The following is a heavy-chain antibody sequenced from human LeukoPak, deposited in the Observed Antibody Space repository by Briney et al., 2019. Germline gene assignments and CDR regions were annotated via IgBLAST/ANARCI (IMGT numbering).Heavy chain of an antibody. D-gene: IGHD2-15*01. CDR2: IKQDGSEK. J-gene: IGHJ4*02. V-gene: IGHV3-7*01. CDR1: GFTFSDYY. CDR3: ARVSTGSGNDYLDY. Sequence: PGGSLRLSCAASGFTFSDYYMSWVRQAPGKGLEWVANIKQDGSEKYYVDSVKGRFTISRDNAKNSLYMQMNSLRAEDTAVYYCARVSTGSGNDYLDYWGQGTLVTVSS.